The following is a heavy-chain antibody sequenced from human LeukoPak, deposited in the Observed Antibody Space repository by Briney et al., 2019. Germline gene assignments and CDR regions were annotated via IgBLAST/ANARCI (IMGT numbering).Heavy chain of an antibody. V-gene: IGHV3-21*01. CDR1: GFTLSSYS. J-gene: IGHJ4*02. Sequence: GGSLRLSCVASGFTLSSYSMNWVRQAPGKGLEWVSSISSSSSYIYYADSLKGRFTISRDNAKNSLYLQMNSLRAEDTAVYYCARGERYSGYDSLGDYWGQGTLVTVSS. CDR3: ARGERYSGYDSLGDY. CDR2: ISSSSSYI. D-gene: IGHD5-12*01.